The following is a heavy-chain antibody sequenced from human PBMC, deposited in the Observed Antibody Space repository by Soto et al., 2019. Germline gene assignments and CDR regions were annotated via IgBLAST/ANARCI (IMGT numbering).Heavy chain of an antibody. Sequence: SETLSLTCTVAGGSISNSGYFWAWMRQPPGKGLEWVGTISHTGSPRYNPSLKSRVTISVDTSKNQFSLRLPSVTAADTAVFYCASQLESTTYFDYWGRGTLVTVSS. CDR3: ASQLESTTYFDY. J-gene: IGHJ4*02. D-gene: IGHD1-1*01. CDR2: ISHTGSP. V-gene: IGHV4-39*01. CDR1: GGSISNSGYF.